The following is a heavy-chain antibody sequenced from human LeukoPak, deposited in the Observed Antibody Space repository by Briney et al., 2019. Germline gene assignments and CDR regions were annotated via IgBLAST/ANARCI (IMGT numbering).Heavy chain of an antibody. CDR2: ISYDGSNK. CDR3: ALCSGGSCSFDY. D-gene: IGHD2-15*01. Sequence: SGGSLRLSCAASGFTFSNYNIHWVRQAPGKGLEWVAAISYDGSNKDYSDSVKGRFTISRDNSMNTLNLQMNSLRAEDTAVYYCALCSGGSCSFDYWGQGTLVTVSS. CDR1: GFTFSNYN. V-gene: IGHV3-30*03. J-gene: IGHJ4*02.